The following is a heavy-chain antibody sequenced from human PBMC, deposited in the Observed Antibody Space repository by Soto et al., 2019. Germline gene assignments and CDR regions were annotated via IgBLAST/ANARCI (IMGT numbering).Heavy chain of an antibody. CDR1: GGSISSGGYY. D-gene: IGHD3-22*01. J-gene: IGHJ5*02. Sequence: PSETLSLTCTVSGGSISSGGYYWSWIRQHPGKGLEWIGYIYYSGSTYYNPSLKSRVTISVDTSKNQFSLKLSSVTAADTAVYYCAITSYDSSGTAADPWGQGTLVTVSS. V-gene: IGHV4-31*03. CDR3: AITSYDSSGTAADP. CDR2: IYYSGST.